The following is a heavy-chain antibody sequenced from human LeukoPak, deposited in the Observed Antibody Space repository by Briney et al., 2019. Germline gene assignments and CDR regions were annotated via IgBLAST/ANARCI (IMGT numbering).Heavy chain of an antibody. J-gene: IGHJ4*02. Sequence: GGSLRLSCAASGFTFSNYAMTWVRQAPGKGLEWVSAISGSGGNTYYADSVKGRFTTSRDNSKNTLYLQMNTLRAEDTAVYYCAKDGGVVVTATNDYWGQGTLVTVSS. CDR1: GFTFSNYA. CDR3: AKDGGVVVTATNDY. V-gene: IGHV3-23*01. CDR2: ISGSGGNT. D-gene: IGHD2-21*02.